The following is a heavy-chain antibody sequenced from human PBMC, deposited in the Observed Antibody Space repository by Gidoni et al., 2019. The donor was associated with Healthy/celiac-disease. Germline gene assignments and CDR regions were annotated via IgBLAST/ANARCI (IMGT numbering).Heavy chain of an antibody. Sequence: EVQLLESGGGLVQPGGSLRLSCAASGFTFSRYAMSWVRQAPGKGLEGVSAISGSGGSTYYADSVKGRFTISRDNSKNTLYLQMNSLRAEDTAVYYCAKEKYYYDSSGYYLPWGQGTLVTVSS. J-gene: IGHJ5*02. CDR1: GFTFSRYA. CDR2: ISGSGGST. CDR3: AKEKYYYDSSGYYLP. V-gene: IGHV3-23*01. D-gene: IGHD3-22*01.